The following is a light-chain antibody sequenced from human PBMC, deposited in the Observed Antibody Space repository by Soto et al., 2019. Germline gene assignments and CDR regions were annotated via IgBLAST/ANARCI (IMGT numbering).Light chain of an antibody. J-gene: IGLJ2*01. CDR1: SGSIASNY. CDR2: EDN. V-gene: IGLV6-57*04. Sequence: NFMLTQPHSVSESPGKTVTISCTRSSGSIASNYVQWYQQRPGSAPTTVIYEDNQRPSGVPDRFSGSKSGTSASLAITGLQAEDEADYYCLSFDSSLSVVFGGGTKLTVL. CDR3: LSFDSSLSVV.